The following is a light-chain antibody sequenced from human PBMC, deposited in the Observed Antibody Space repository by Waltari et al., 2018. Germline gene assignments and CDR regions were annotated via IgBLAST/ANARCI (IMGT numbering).Light chain of an antibody. CDR1: NSNVDILHL. J-gene: IGLJ1*01. CDR2: EIS. V-gene: IGLV2-23*02. Sequence: QSALTQPASVSGSPGQSITISCTAVNSNVDILHLVSWYQHHPGRNHRLLIYEISQRPSGISKLFSGSKSGNTASLTISGLQPEDEADYFCCSFAGYGIYVFGSGTQVSVL. CDR3: CSFAGYGIYV.